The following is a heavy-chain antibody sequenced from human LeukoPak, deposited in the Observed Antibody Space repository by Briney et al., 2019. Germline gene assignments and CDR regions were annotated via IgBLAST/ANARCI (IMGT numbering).Heavy chain of an antibody. J-gene: IGHJ4*02. V-gene: IGHV3-7*01. CDR2: IKQDGSEK. Sequence: GGSLRPSCAASGFTFSHYWMSWVRRAPGKGLEWVANIKQDGSEKYYVDSVKGRFTISRDNAKNSLYLQMNSLRAEDTALYYCATHRGYSYGTAEDFDYWGQGTLVTVSS. CDR1: GFTFSHYW. D-gene: IGHD5-18*01. CDR3: ATHRGYSYGTAEDFDY.